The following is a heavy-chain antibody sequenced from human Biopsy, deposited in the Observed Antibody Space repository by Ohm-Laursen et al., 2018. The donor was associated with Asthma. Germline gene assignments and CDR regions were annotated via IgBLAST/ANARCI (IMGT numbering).Heavy chain of an antibody. CDR1: GGTFNTYV. V-gene: IGHV1-69*01. CDR2: INSVFGTT. J-gene: IGHJ4*02. D-gene: IGHD2-2*01. CDR3: ARKAGSCISRTCYSLDF. Sequence: SSVKVSCKSFGGTFNTYVIGWVRQAPGQGLEWMGGINSVFGTTTYPQKFQDRVTITADDSASTVYMELSSLRSEDTAVYYCARKAGSCISRTCYSLDFWGQGTLVTVSS.